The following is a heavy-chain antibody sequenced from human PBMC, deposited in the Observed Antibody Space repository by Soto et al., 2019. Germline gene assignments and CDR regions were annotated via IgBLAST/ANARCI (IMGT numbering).Heavy chain of an antibody. CDR3: AKKGAVGATYFFDY. CDR2: ISGGRGGT. CDR1: GFTFSSYA. D-gene: IGHD1-26*01. Sequence: EVQLLESGGGLVQPGGSLRLSCAASGFTFSSYAMSWVRQAPGKGLEWVSAISGGRGGTHYADSVKGRFTISRDTSKNTLYLQMNSLRAADTAVYYCAKKGAVGATYFFDYWGQGALVTVSS. V-gene: IGHV3-23*01. J-gene: IGHJ4*02.